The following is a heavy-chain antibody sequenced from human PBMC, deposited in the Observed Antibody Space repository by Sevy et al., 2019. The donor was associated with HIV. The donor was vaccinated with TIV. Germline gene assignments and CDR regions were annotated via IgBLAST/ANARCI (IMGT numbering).Heavy chain of an antibody. Sequence: GGSLRLSCAASGFTFDDYAMHWVRQAPGKGLEWVSAISWNSGSIGYADSVKGRFTISRDKAKNSLYLQMNSLRAEDTALKYCAKDIAPDSGSDRVLSFDIWGQGTMVTVSS. J-gene: IGHJ3*02. CDR1: GFTFDDYA. CDR3: AKDIAPDSGSDRVLSFDI. CDR2: ISWNSGSI. D-gene: IGHD1-26*01. V-gene: IGHV3-9*01.